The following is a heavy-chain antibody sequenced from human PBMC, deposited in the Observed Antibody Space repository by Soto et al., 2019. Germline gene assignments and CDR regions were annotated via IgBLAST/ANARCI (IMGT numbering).Heavy chain of an antibody. CDR1: GGTFISYT. CDR3: ARGGSGWPYYFDY. D-gene: IGHD6-19*01. Sequence: GASVTVSCQASGGTFISYTISWVRQAPGQGLEWMGRIIPILGIANYAQKFQGRVTITADKSTSTAYMELSSLRSEDTAVYYCARGGSGWPYYFDYWGQGTLVTVSS. J-gene: IGHJ4*02. V-gene: IGHV1-69*02. CDR2: IIPILGIA.